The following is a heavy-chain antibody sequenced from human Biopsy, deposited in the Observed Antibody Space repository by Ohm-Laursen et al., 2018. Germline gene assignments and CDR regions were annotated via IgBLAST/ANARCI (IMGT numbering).Heavy chain of an antibody. V-gene: IGHV4-31*01. CDR3: ARAPYVSGSFGWFDP. D-gene: IGHD3-10*01. Sequence: SRTLSLTCTVSGGSISSDYWSWIRQTPEKGLEWIGYISSGGYRKYTPSLQSLITISMDTSRNQFSLRLNSVTSADTAVYYCARAPYVSGSFGWFDPWGQGIVVTVSS. J-gene: IGHJ5*02. CDR1: GGSISSDY. CDR2: ISSGGYR.